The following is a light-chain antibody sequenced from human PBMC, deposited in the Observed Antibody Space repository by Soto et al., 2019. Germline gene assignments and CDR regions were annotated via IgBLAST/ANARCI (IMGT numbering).Light chain of an antibody. J-gene: IGKJ5*01. CDR1: QSVNNF. Sequence: EIVLTQSPATLSLSPGERATLSCRASQSVNNFLAWYQQRPGQAPRLLIYDASNRATGIPARLSGSGSETDSALTISSREAEDFAGYYCQQRSNWPPFTFGQGTRLEIK. V-gene: IGKV3-11*01. CDR2: DAS. CDR3: QQRSNWPPFT.